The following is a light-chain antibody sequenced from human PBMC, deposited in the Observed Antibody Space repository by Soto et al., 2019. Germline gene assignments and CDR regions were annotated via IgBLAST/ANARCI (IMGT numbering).Light chain of an antibody. CDR3: NSYTSDNTVV. CDR2: DVT. J-gene: IGLJ2*01. CDR1: SSDVGGYNY. V-gene: IGLV2-14*01. Sequence: QSALTQPASVSGSPGQSMTISCTGTSSDVGGYNYVSWYQQHPGKAPKLMIYDVTYRPSGVSDRFSGSKSGNTASLTISGLQAEDEAHYYCNSYTSDNTVVFGGGTKLTVL.